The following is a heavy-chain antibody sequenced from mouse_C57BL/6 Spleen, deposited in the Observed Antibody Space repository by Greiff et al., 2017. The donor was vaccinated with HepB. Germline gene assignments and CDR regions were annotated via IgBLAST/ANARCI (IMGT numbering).Heavy chain of an antibody. CDR3: ARALREAMDD. CDR1: GYSFTGYY. J-gene: IGHJ4*01. V-gene: IGHV1-42*01. Sequence: EVKLQQSGPELVKPGASVKISCKASGYSFTGYYMNWVKQSPEKSLEWIGEINPSTGGTTYNQKFKAKATLTVDKSSSTAYMQLKSLTSEDSAVYYCARALREAMDDWGQGTAVTVSA. CDR2: INPSTGGT.